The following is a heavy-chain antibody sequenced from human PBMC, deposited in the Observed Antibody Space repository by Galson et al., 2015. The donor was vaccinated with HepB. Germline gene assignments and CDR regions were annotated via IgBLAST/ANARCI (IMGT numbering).Heavy chain of an antibody. V-gene: IGHV3-23*01. J-gene: IGHJ6*02. D-gene: IGHD2-15*01. CDR1: GFTFSSYA. CDR2: ISGSGGST. CDR3: AKVVLPYYYYGMDV. Sequence: SLRLSCAASGFTFSSYAMSWVRQAPGKGLEWVSAISGSGGSTYYADSVKGRFTISRDNSKNTLYLQMNSLRAEDTAVYYCAKVVLPYYYYGMDVWGHGTTVTVAS.